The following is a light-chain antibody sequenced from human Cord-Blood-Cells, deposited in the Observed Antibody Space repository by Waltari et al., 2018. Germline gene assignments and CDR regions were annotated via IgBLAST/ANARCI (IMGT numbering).Light chain of an antibody. Sequence: QSVLTQPPSASGTPGQRVTISCSGSSSNIGSNYVYWYQQLPRTAPKPLIYSNNRRPSGVPDRFSGSKSGTSASLAISGLRSEDEADYYCAAWDDSLNGVVFGGGTKLTVL. V-gene: IGLV1-47*02. CDR3: AAWDDSLNGVV. CDR1: SSNIGSNY. J-gene: IGLJ2*01. CDR2: SNN.